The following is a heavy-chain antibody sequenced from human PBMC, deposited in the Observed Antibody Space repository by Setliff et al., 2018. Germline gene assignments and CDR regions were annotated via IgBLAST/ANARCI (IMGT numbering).Heavy chain of an antibody. D-gene: IGHD3-10*01. CDR2: VYYSGYT. J-gene: IGHJ1*01. CDR1: GGSVSSTSHY. CDR3: ARVDFTMIQGVLGL. V-gene: IGHV4-39*07. Sequence: SETLSLTCAVSGGSVSSTSHYWGWIRQPPGKGMEWIGSVYYSGYTYYNPSLQSRVTISVDMSKNQFSMKLTSVTAADTAVYYCARVDFTMIQGVLGLWGRGTLVTVSS.